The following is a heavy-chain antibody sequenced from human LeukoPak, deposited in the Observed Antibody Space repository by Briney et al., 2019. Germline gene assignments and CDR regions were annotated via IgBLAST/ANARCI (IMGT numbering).Heavy chain of an antibody. CDR1: GGSISSSNW. Sequence: KPSGTLSLTCAVSGGSISSSNWWSWVRQPPGEGLQWIREIYHSGSTNYNPSLKSRVTISVDKSKNQFSLKLSSVTAADTAVYYCATPGGIYDSSGYYHDAFDIWGQGTMVTVSS. V-gene: IGHV4-4*02. D-gene: IGHD3-22*01. CDR3: ATPGGIYDSSGYYHDAFDI. CDR2: IYHSGST. J-gene: IGHJ3*02.